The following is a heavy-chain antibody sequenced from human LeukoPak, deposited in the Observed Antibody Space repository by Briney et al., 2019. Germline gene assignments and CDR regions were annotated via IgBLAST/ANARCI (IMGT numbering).Heavy chain of an antibody. Sequence: GGSLRLSCAVSDSSFWSHDMSWVRQTLEKGLEWVSSISSSSSYIYYADSVKGRFTISRDNSKNTLYLPMNSLRAEDTAVYYCAKAYAGTGPGGAFDIWGQGTMVTVSS. CDR2: ISSSSSYI. J-gene: IGHJ3*02. V-gene: IGHV3-23*01. CDR3: AKAYAGTGPGGAFDI. CDR1: DSSFWSHD. D-gene: IGHD6-13*01.